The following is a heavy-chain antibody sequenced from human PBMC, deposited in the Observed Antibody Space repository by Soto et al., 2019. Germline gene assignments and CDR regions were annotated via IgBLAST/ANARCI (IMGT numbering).Heavy chain of an antibody. V-gene: IGHV3-9*01. CDR3: AKDYGDYEGGDAFDI. CDR1: GFTFDDYD. CDR2: ISWNSGSI. J-gene: IGHJ3*02. D-gene: IGHD4-17*01. Sequence: EVQLVESGGGLVQPGRSLRLSCAASGFTFDDYDMHWVRQAPGKGLEWVSGISWNSGSIGYADSVKGRFTISRDNAKNSLYLQMNSLRAEDTALYYCAKDYGDYEGGDAFDIWGQGTMVTVSS.